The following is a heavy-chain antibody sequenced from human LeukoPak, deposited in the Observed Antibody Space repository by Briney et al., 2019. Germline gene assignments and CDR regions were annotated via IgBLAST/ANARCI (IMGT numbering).Heavy chain of an antibody. Sequence: GGSLRLSCSASGFTFSCYAMSWVRQAPGKGLEWVSAISGSDCSTYYEDPVKGRFTISRDNSKNTLYLQMNSLRAEDTAVYYCAKSIVVVTVIVYWGQGTLVTVSS. CDR1: GFTFSCYA. V-gene: IGHV3-23*01. CDR3: AKSIVVVTVIVY. CDR2: ISGSDCST. D-gene: IGHD2-21*02. J-gene: IGHJ4*02.